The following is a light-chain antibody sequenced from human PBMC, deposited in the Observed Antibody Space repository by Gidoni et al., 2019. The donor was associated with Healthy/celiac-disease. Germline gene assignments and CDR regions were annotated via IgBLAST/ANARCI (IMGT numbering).Light chain of an antibody. V-gene: IGLV3-1*01. CDR2: QDS. J-gene: IGLJ2*01. Sequence: SYELTPPPPVTFSPGQTASITCPGDKLGDKYACWYQQKPGQSPVLVIYQDSKRPSGIPGRFSGSNSGNTATLTISGTQAMDEADYYCQAWDSSIVVFGGGTKLTVL. CDR1: KLGDKY. CDR3: QAWDSSIVV.